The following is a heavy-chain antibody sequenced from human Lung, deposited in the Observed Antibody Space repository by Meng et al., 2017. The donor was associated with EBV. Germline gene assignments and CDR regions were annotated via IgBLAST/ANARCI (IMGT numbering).Heavy chain of an antibody. CDR3: ARAVGLDN. V-gene: IGHV3-11*01. CDR1: GFTFTNYH. Sequence: VQLVGSGGGLVKPGVSLRLSGAASGFTFTNYHMTWVRQTPGKGLEWVSYIGPSGSAKFYADSVKGRFTISRDDAENSLYLQMNSLRVEDTAIYYCARAVGLDNWGQGTLVTVSS. J-gene: IGHJ4*02. CDR2: IGPSGSAK.